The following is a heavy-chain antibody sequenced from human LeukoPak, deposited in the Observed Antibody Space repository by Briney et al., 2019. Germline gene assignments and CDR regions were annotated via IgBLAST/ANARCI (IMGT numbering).Heavy chain of an antibody. D-gene: IGHD1-1*01. J-gene: IGHJ4*02. V-gene: IGHV3-23*01. CDR2: ISTSGGRT. CDR3: AKHRATSGLSTTDY. CDR1: GFTFSSYA. Sequence: GGSLRLSCADSGFTFSSYAMNWVRQAPGKGLEWVSSISTSGGRTYYDDSVKGRFTISRDNSKNTLYLQMNSLRAEDTAVYYCAKHRATSGLSTTDYWGQGALVTVSS.